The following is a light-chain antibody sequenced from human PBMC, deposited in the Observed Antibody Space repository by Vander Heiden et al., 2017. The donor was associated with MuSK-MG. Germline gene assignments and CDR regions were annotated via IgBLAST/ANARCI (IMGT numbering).Light chain of an antibody. V-gene: IGKV3-20*01. CDR2: CAS. CDR3: QQYKT. CDR1: QTVSSSY. J-gene: IGKJ2*01. Sequence: ENVLTQSPGTLSLSPGERATLSCRASQTVSSSYLAWYQQKPGQAPRLLIYCASSRATGIPDRFSGSGSGTDFTLTISRLEPEDFAEYYGQQYKTFGQGTKLEIK.